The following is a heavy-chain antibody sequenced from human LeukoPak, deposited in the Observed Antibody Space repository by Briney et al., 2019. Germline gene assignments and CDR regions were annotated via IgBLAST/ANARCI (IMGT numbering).Heavy chain of an antibody. V-gene: IGHV4-59*01. Sequence: SSETLCLTCTVSGGSISSYYWSWIRQPPGKGLEWIGYIYNSGSTNYNPSLKSRVTISVDTSKNQFSLKLSSVTAADTAVYYCARVWLGPGTQYYYYYGMDVWGQGTTVTVSS. J-gene: IGHJ6*02. CDR1: GGSISSYY. CDR3: ARVWLGPGTQYYYYYGMDV. CDR2: IYNSGST. D-gene: IGHD3-10*01.